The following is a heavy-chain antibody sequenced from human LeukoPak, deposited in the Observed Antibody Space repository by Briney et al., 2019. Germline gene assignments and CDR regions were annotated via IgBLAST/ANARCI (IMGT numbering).Heavy chain of an antibody. CDR3: ARDHPVTNDRITMIVVVTTDAFDI. Sequence: SETLSLTCAVYGGSFSGYYWSWIRQPPGKGLEWIGEINHSGSTNYNPSLKSRVTISVDTSKNQFSLKLSSVTAADTAVYYCARDHPVTNDRITMIVVVTTDAFDIWGQGTMVTVSS. J-gene: IGHJ3*02. D-gene: IGHD3-22*01. CDR1: GGSFSGYY. CDR2: INHSGST. V-gene: IGHV4-34*01.